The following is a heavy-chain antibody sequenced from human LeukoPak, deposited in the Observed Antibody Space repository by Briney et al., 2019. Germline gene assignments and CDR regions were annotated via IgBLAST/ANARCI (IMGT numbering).Heavy chain of an antibody. D-gene: IGHD3-22*01. J-gene: IGHJ4*02. V-gene: IGHV3-30*02. Sequence: GGSLRLSCAASGFTFSSYAMHWVRQAPGKGLEWVAFIRYDGSNKYYADSVKGRFTISRDNSKNTLYLQMNSLRAEDTAVYYCANLDSSGYSVFDYWGQGTLVTVSS. CDR2: IRYDGSNK. CDR3: ANLDSSGYSVFDY. CDR1: GFTFSSYA.